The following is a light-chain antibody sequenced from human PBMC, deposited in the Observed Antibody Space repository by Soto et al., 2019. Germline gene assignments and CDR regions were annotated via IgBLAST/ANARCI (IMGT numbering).Light chain of an antibody. J-gene: IGLJ1*01. CDR3: KSYTTSNTYV. CDR2: DVT. CDR1: SNDVGSYNY. V-gene: IGLV2-14*01. Sequence: QSVLTQPASVSGSPGQSIAISCTGTSNDVGSYNYVSWYQQHPGKAPKLMIYDVTNRPSGVSDRFSGSKSGNTASLTISGLQAEDEADYYCKSYTTSNTYVFGSETKVTVL.